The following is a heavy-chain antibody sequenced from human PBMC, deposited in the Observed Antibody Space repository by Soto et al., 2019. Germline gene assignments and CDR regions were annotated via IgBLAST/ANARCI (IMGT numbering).Heavy chain of an antibody. J-gene: IGHJ6*02. CDR2: IDPSDSYT. V-gene: IGHV5-10-1*01. CDR3: ASTTRPGYGMDV. D-gene: IGHD6-6*01. CDR1: GYSFTTYW. Sequence: GESLKISCKGSGYSFTTYWITWVRQMPGKGLEWMGRIDPSDSYTNYSPSFQGHVTISADKSISTAYLQWSSLKASDTAMYYCASTTRPGYGMDVWGQGTTVTVSS.